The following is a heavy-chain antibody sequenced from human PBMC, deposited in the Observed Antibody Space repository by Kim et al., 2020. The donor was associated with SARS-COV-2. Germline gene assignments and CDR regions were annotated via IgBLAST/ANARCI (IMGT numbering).Heavy chain of an antibody. CDR3: ARTSIFGVAPIDY. Sequence: YNPSLKSRVTISVDTSKNQFSLKLSSVTAADTAVYYCARTSIFGVAPIDYWGQGTLVTVSS. D-gene: IGHD3-3*01. J-gene: IGHJ4*02. V-gene: IGHV4-34*01.